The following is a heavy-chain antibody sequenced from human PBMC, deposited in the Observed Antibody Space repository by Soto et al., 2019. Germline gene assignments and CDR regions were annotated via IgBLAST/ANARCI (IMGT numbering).Heavy chain of an antibody. J-gene: IGHJ4*02. Sequence: ASVKVSCKASGYSFTNFHIHWVRQAPGQGLEWMGMIDPSGGITRDAQRLQGRITMTRDASTSTVYMELRSLTSEDTAVYYCANQRGGYDRDFDYWGQGTLVTVSS. V-gene: IGHV1-46*01. CDR3: ANQRGGYDRDFDY. CDR1: GYSFTNFH. CDR2: IDPSGGIT. D-gene: IGHD5-12*01.